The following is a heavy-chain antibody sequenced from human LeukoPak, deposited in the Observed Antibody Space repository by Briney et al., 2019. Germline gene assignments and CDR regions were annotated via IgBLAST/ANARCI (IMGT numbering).Heavy chain of an antibody. CDR2: ISAYNGNT. J-gene: IGHJ4*02. CDR1: GHTFTTYY. Sequence: ASAKVSCKASGHTFTTYYVHLVRQAPGQGLEWMGWISAYNGNTNYAQKLQGRVTMTTDTSTSTAYMELRSLRSDDTAVYYCASTTYSSGWYLGVYYFDYWGQGTLVTVSS. V-gene: IGHV1-18*04. CDR3: ASTTYSSGWYLGVYYFDY. D-gene: IGHD6-19*01.